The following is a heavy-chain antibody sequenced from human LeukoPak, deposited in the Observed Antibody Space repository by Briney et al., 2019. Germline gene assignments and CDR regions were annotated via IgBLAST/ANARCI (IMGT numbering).Heavy chain of an antibody. CDR2: IYYSGST. J-gene: IGHJ6*02. V-gene: IGHV4-59*01. D-gene: IGHD4-17*01. CDR1: GGSISSYY. CDR3: ARGLRSSGMDV. Sequence: SETLSLTCTVSGGSISSYYWSWIRQPPGRGLEWIGYIYYSGSTNYNPSLKSRVTISVDTSRNQFSLKLSSVTAADTAVYYCARGLRSSGMDVWGQGTTVTVSS.